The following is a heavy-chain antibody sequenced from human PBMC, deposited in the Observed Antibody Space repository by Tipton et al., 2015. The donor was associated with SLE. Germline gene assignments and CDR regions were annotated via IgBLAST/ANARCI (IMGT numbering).Heavy chain of an antibody. D-gene: IGHD1-26*01. CDR3: ARPSGDSTWYVDL. V-gene: IGHV4-39*07. J-gene: IGHJ2*01. CDR1: GGSINAMSNY. CDR2: ISDSGST. Sequence: TLSLTCSVSGGSINAMSNYWGWIRQPPGKGLEWIGSISDSGSTNYNPSLKSRVTISVDTSKNQFSLRLNSVTAADTAVYYCARPSGDSTWYVDLWGRGTLVTVSS.